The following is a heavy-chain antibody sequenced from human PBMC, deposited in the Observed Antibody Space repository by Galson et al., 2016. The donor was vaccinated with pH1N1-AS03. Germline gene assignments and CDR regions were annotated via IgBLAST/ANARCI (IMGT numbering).Heavy chain of an antibody. Sequence: SLRLSCAASGFNLTDFYMAWVRQAPGKGLEWLSSISVTGKTIYYADSVKGRFTISRDNFKNSVYLHLDNLRAEDTAVYHCARDSMVLRGILRYWGQGTRVTVS. CDR1: GFNLTDFY. D-gene: IGHD3-10*01. V-gene: IGHV3-11*01. J-gene: IGHJ1*01. CDR3: ARDSMVLRGILRY. CDR2: ISVTGKTI.